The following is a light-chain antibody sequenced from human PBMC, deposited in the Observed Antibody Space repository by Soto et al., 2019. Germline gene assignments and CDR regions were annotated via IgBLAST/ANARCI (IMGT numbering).Light chain of an antibody. Sequence: QSALTQPPSASVSPGQSVTISCTGTSSDVGGYNFVSWYQQHPGKAPKLMIYEVSGRPSGVPDRFSGSKSGNTASLTVSGLQAEDEADYYCSSYAGSNIVVFGGGTKLTVL. V-gene: IGLV2-8*01. CDR1: SSDVGGYNF. J-gene: IGLJ2*01. CDR2: EVS. CDR3: SSYAGSNIVV.